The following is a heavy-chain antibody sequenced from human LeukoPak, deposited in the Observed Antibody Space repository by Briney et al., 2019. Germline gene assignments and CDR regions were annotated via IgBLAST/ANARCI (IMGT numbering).Heavy chain of an antibody. CDR3: AGGYYMDV. J-gene: IGHJ6*03. V-gene: IGHV1-69*13. CDR2: IIPIFGTA. Sequence: SVKVSCKASGYTFTSYGISWVRQAPGQGLEWVGGIIPIFGTANYAQKFQGRVTITADESTSTAYMELSSLRSEDTAVYYCAGGYYMDVWGKGTTVTISS. CDR1: GYTFTSYG.